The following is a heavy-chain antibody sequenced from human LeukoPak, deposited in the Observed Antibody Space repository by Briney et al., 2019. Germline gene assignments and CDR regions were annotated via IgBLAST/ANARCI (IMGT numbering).Heavy chain of an antibody. CDR1: GFTFSSYA. V-gene: IGHV3-30-3*01. Sequence: PGGSLRLSCAASGFTFSSYAMSWVRQAPGKGLEWVAVISYDGSNKYYADSVKGRFTISRDNSKNTLYLQMNSLRAEDTAVYYCATNIAVAAIGYAFDIWGQGTMVTVSS. CDR3: ATNIAVAAIGYAFDI. D-gene: IGHD6-19*01. J-gene: IGHJ3*02. CDR2: ISYDGSNK.